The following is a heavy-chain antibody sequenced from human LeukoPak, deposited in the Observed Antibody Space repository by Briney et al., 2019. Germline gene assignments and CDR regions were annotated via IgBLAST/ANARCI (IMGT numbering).Heavy chain of an antibody. CDR2: IEQDGSEK. V-gene: IGHV3-7*03. CDR3: ARKAYGLDV. J-gene: IGHJ6*04. Sequence: GGSLRLSCAHSGCTFSSYWMSWVRQAPGKGLEWVANIEQDGSEKYYVDSVKGRFTIFRDNAKNSLYLQMNSLRADDTAVYYCARKAYGLDVWGKGTTVTVSS. CDR1: GCTFSSYW.